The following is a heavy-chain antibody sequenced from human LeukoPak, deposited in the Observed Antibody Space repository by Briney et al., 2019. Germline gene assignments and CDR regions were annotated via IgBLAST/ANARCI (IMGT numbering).Heavy chain of an antibody. CDR1: GYTFTSYA. CDR2: INTNTGNP. D-gene: IGHD3-10*01. J-gene: IGHJ6*02. Sequence: ASVKVSCKASGYTFTSYAMNWVRQAPGQGLEWMGWINTNTGNPTYAQGFTGRFVFSLDTSVSTAYLQISSLKAEDTAVYYCARLLWFGEFNPPYYYGMDVWGQGTTVTVSS. V-gene: IGHV7-4-1*02. CDR3: ARLLWFGEFNPPYYYGMDV.